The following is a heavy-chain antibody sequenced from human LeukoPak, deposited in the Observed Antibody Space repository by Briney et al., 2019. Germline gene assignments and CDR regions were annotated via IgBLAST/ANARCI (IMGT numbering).Heavy chain of an antibody. CDR3: ARRKEASAGFDY. CDR2: IYPGDSNI. CDR1: GYSFTTYW. J-gene: IGHJ4*02. V-gene: IGHV5-51*01. Sequence: GKPLKISCKGSGYSFTTYWIGWVGQMHAKGWEWVALIYPGDSNIRYSPSFQGQVTISADKSITTAYLQWNSLKASDTAMYYCARRKEASAGFDYWGQGTLVTVSS. D-gene: IGHD6-13*01.